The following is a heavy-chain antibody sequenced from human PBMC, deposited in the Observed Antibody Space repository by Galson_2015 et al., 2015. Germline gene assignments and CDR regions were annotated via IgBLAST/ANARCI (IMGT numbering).Heavy chain of an antibody. Sequence: SLRLSCAASGFAFSRHAMHWVRQAPGKGLEWLAVIWHDGSNKYFPDSVKGRFTISRDNSKNTLYLQMNSLRAEDTAVYYCARGNYGSSGYIDYWGQGTLVTVSS. D-gene: IGHD3-22*01. CDR1: GFAFSRHA. V-gene: IGHV3-33*01. CDR2: IWHDGSNK. CDR3: ARGNYGSSGYIDY. J-gene: IGHJ4*02.